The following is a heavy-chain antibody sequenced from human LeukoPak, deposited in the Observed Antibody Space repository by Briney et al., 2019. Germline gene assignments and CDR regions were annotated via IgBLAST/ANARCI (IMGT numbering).Heavy chain of an antibody. V-gene: IGHV4-59*01. J-gene: IGHJ4*02. Sequence: SETLSLTCTVSSGSISSYYWSWIRQPPGKGLEWIGYIYDSGSTNDNPSLKSRVTISVDTSKNEFSLKLSSVTAADTAVYYCARLPYSSSWYFDYWGQGTLVIVSS. CDR3: ARLPYSSSWYFDY. D-gene: IGHD6-13*01. CDR2: IYDSGST. CDR1: SGSISSYY.